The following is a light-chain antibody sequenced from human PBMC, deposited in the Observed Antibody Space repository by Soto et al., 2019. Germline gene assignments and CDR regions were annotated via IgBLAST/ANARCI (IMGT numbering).Light chain of an antibody. CDR3: AAWDDSLNGPM. CDR1: SSNIGGNT. Sequence: QAVVAQPPSASGTPGQRVTISCSGSSSNIGGNTVNWYQQLPGTAPKLLIYSNNQRPSGVPDRFSGSKSGTSASLAISGLQSEDGADYYCAAWDDSLNGPMFGGGTKVTVL. J-gene: IGLJ3*02. CDR2: SNN. V-gene: IGLV1-44*01.